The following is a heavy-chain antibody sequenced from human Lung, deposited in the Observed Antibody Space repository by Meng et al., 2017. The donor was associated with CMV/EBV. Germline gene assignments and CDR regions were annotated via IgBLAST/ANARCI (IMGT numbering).Heavy chain of an antibody. V-gene: IGHV3-9*01. Sequence: SCAASGFTFDDYAMHWVRQAPGKGLEWVSGISWNSGSIGYADSVKGRFTISRDNAKNSLYLQMNSLRAEDTALYYCASLDIVVVMGDNRPADAFDIWXQGTXVTVSS. CDR1: GFTFDDYA. D-gene: IGHD2-21*01. CDR3: ASLDIVVVMGDNRPADAFDI. CDR2: ISWNSGSI. J-gene: IGHJ3*02.